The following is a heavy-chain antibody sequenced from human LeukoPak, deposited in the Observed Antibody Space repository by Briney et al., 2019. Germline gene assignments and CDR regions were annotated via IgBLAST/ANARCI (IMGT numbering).Heavy chain of an antibody. CDR1: GYTFTSYY. J-gene: IGHJ4*02. CDR2: IIPIFGTA. D-gene: IGHD5-18*01. V-gene: IGHV1-69*06. Sequence: ASVKVSCKASGYTFTSYYMHWVRQAPGQGLEWMGGIIPIFGTANYAQKFQGRVTITADKSTSTAYMELSSLRSEDTAVYYCARTIQLWPEGLDYWGQGTLVTVSS. CDR3: ARTIQLWPEGLDY.